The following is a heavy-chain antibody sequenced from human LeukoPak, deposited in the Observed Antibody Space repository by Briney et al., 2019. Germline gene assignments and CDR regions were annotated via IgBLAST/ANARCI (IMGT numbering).Heavy chain of an antibody. Sequence: KPSETLSLTCAVYGGSFSGYYWSWIRQPPGKGLEWIGEINHSGSTNYNPSLKSRVTILVDTSKNQFSLKLSSVTAADTAVYYCARMQPVRYYYYGMDVWGQGTAVTVSS. D-gene: IGHD6-6*01. CDR1: GGSFSGYY. CDR3: ARMQPVRYYYYGMDV. V-gene: IGHV4-34*01. J-gene: IGHJ6*02. CDR2: INHSGST.